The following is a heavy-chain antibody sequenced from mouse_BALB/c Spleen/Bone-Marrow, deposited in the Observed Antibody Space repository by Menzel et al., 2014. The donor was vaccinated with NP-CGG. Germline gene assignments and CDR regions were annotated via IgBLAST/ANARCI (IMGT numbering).Heavy chain of an antibody. D-gene: IGHD2-1*01. Sequence: DVKLVESGGGLVKPGGSLKLSCAASGFTFSDYYMYWVRQTPEKRLEWVATISDGGSYTYYPDSVKGRFTISRDNAKNNQYLQMSSLKSEDTAMYYCARDGNYYAMDYWGQGTSVTVSS. CDR3: ARDGNYYAMDY. J-gene: IGHJ4*01. CDR2: ISDGGSYT. V-gene: IGHV5-4*02. CDR1: GFTFSDYY.